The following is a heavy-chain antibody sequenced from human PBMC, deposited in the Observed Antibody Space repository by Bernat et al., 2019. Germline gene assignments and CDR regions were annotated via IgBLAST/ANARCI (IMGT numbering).Heavy chain of an antibody. CDR2: ISYDGSNK. D-gene: IGHD6-6*01. J-gene: IGHJ4*02. Sequence: QVQLVESGGGVVQPGRSLRLSCAASGFTFSNYGMHWVRQAPGKGLEWVAVISYDGSNKYYADSVKGRFTISRDNSKNTLYLQMNSLRAEDTAAYYCARGEALEYSSSSSCGYWGQGTLVTVSS. V-gene: IGHV3-30*03. CDR1: GFTFSNYG. CDR3: ARGEALEYSSSSSCGY.